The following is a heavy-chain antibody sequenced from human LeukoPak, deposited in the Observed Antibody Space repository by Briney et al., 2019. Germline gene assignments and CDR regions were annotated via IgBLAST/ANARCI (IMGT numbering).Heavy chain of an antibody. CDR1: GGTFSSYA. V-gene: IGHV1-69*05. Sequence: SVKVSCKASGGTFSSYAISWVRQAPGQGLEWMGGIIPIFGTANYAQKFQGRVTITTDESTSTAYMEPSSLRSEDTAVYYCARGGIVATTGAYYYYYMDVWGKGTTVTVSS. J-gene: IGHJ6*03. CDR2: IIPIFGTA. D-gene: IGHD5-12*01. CDR3: ARGGIVATTGAYYYYYMDV.